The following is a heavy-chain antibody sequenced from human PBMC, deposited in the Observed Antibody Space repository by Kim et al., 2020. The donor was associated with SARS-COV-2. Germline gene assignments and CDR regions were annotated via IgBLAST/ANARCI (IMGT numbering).Heavy chain of an antibody. D-gene: IGHD3-3*01. CDR3: ARRWYYDFWSGPYYFDY. CDR1: GFTFSSYS. Sequence: GGSLRLSCAASGFTFSSYSMNWVRQAPGKGLEWVSSISSSSSYIYYADSVKGRFTISRDNAKNSLYLQMNSLRAEDTAVYYCARRWYYDFWSGPYYFDYWGQGTLVTVSS. V-gene: IGHV3-21*01. CDR2: ISSSSSYI. J-gene: IGHJ4*02.